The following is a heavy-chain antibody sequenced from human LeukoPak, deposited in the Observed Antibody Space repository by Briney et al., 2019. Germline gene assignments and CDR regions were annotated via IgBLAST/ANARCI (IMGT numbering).Heavy chain of an antibody. CDR2: VRNKPNSYTT. D-gene: IGHD6-13*01. V-gene: IGHV3-72*01. CDR3: ARGHGISWTHFDY. Sequence: GGSLRLSCAASGFTFSDHYMDWVRQAPGKGLEWVGRVRNKPNSYTTEYAASVKGRFTISRDDSKNSLYLQMNSLETEDTAVYYCARGHGISWTHFDYWGQGTLVTVSS. CDR1: GFTFSDHY. J-gene: IGHJ4*02.